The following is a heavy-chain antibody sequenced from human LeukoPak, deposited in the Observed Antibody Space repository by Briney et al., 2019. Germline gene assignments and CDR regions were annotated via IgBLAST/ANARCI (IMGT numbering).Heavy chain of an antibody. CDR1: DYSITTGYY. D-gene: IGHD3-10*01. Sequence: PSETLSLTCDVSDYSITTGYYWGWIRQPPGKGLEWIGGIYHSGNTCYNPSLKSRVAISVDTSKNQFSLRLSSVAAADTAVYYCARARGSGSPYYFDYWGQGTLVTVSS. J-gene: IGHJ4*02. CDR2: IYHSGNT. CDR3: ARARGSGSPYYFDY. V-gene: IGHV4-38-2*01.